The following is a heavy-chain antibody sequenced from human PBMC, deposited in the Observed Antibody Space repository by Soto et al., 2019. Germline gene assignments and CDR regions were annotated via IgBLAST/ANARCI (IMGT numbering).Heavy chain of an antibody. CDR2: SYHSGST. Sequence: QLQLQESGSGLVKPSQTLSLTCAVSGGSISSGGYSWSWIRQPPGKGLEWTGYSYHSGSTYYNPSLKSRVTISVDRSKNQFSLKLSSVPAADTAVYYCARASTTVTTLDYWGQGTLVTVSS. CDR1: GGSISSGGYS. CDR3: ARASTTVTTLDY. J-gene: IGHJ4*02. V-gene: IGHV4-30-2*01. D-gene: IGHD4-17*01.